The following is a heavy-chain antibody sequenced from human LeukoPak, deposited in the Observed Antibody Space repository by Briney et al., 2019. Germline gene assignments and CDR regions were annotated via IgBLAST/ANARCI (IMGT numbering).Heavy chain of an antibody. CDR2: INHSGST. V-gene: IGHV4-34*01. CDR3: ARGADYDFWSGYSNWFDP. J-gene: IGHJ5*02. Sequence: PSETLSLTCAVYGGSFSGYYWSWIRQPPGKGLEWIGDINHSGSTNYNPSLKSRVTISVDTSKNQFSLKLSSVTAADTAVYYCARGADYDFWSGYSNWFDPWGQGTLVTVSS. D-gene: IGHD3-3*01. CDR1: GGSFSGYY.